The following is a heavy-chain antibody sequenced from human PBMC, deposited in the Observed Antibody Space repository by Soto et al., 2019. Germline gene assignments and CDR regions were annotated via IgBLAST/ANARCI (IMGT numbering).Heavy chain of an antibody. D-gene: IGHD1-26*01. V-gene: IGHV3-21*06. Sequence: EVQLVESGGGLVKPGGSLRLSCVVSGVSFSDYSMNWVRQAPGKGLEWVSLITGNSEYKYYAGSVKGRFTVSRDNAKNSLYLQMNSLTVEDTAVYDCARSGELLQTFDSWGQGTLVTVAS. CDR2: ITGNSEYK. CDR1: GVSFSDYS. J-gene: IGHJ4*02. CDR3: ARSGELLQTFDS.